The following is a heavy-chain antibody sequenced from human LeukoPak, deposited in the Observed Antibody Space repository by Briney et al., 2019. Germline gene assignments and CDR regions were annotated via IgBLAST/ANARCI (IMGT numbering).Heavy chain of an antibody. Sequence: GASVKVSCKASGYAFTSYHIHWMRQAPGQGLGWMGIIIPSSGSTTYAQQFQGRVTMTRDTSTGTVYMELSSLTSGDTAVYFCARSDYNDYRGLGFWGQGTLVTVSS. CDR1: GYAFTSYH. D-gene: IGHD4-11*01. CDR2: IIPSSGST. V-gene: IGHV1-46*01. J-gene: IGHJ4*02. CDR3: ARSDYNDYRGLGF.